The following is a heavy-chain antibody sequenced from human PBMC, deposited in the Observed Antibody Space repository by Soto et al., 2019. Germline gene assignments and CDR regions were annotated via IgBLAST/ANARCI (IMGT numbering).Heavy chain of an antibody. J-gene: IGHJ5*02. CDR1: GYSFTSYW. D-gene: IGHD2-2*01. V-gene: IGHV5-51*01. CDR3: ARGYCTTTICDPWFDP. CDR2: IYPGDSDT. Sequence: EFLNIFCTGCGYSFTSYWIGLVRQMPGKGLEWMGIIYPGDSDTRYSPSFQGQVTISADKSITTAYLQWSSLKASDTAMYYCARGYCTTTICDPWFDPWGQGTLVTVSS.